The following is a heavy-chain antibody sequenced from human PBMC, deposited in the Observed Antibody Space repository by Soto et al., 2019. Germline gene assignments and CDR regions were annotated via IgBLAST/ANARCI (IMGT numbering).Heavy chain of an antibody. CDR1: GYTFTGYY. CDR3: ARARGDSSSWYEPEYGMDV. CDR2: INPNSGGT. D-gene: IGHD6-13*01. J-gene: IGHJ6*02. Sequence: ASVKVSCKASGYTFTGYYMHWVRQAPGQGLEWMGWINPNSGGTNYAQKFQGWVTMTRDTSISTAYMELSRLRSDDTAVHYCARARGDSSSWYEPEYGMDVWGQGTTVTVSS. V-gene: IGHV1-2*04.